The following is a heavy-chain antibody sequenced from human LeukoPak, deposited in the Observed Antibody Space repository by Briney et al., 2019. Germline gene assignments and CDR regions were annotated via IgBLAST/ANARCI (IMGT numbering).Heavy chain of an antibody. V-gene: IGHV1-46*01. D-gene: IGHD6-13*01. J-gene: IGHJ4*02. Sequence: ASVKVSCKASGYTFTGYYMHWMRQAPGQGLEWMGIINPSGGSTSYAQKFQGRVTMTRDMSTSTVYMELSSLRSEDTAVYYCARVGGSSWIFDYWGQGTLVTVSS. CDR2: INPSGGST. CDR1: GYTFTGYY. CDR3: ARVGGSSWIFDY.